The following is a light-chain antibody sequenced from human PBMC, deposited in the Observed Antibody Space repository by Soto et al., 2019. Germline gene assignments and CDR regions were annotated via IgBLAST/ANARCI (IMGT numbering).Light chain of an antibody. J-gene: IGKJ1*01. CDR2: KAS. Sequence: DIQMTQSPSTLSGSVGDRVTITCRASQTISSWLAWYQQKPGKAPKLLIYKASTLKSGVPSRFSGSGSGTTFTLTISSLQSDDFATYYCQQYNGYYRTFGQGTKV. CDR3: QQYNGYYRT. CDR1: QTISSW. V-gene: IGKV1-5*03.